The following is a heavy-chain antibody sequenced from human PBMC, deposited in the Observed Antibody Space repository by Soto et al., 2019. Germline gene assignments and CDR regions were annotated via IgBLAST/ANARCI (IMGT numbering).Heavy chain of an antibody. Sequence: TLSLTWAVSGGSISRGGYPRSWIRQPPGKGLEWIGYIYHSGRTYYHPSLRTRVTISVDRSKNQFSLKLSSVTAADTVVYYCASGLVTTLHYWGQGTLVTVSS. CDR3: ASGLVTTLHY. V-gene: IGHV4-30-2*01. CDR2: IYHSGRT. J-gene: IGHJ4*02. D-gene: IGHD4-17*01. CDR1: GGSISRGGYP.